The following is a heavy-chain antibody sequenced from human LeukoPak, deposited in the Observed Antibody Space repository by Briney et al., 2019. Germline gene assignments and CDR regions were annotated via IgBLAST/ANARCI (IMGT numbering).Heavy chain of an antibody. J-gene: IGHJ1*01. CDR2: ISNDAHFI. CDR3: TTPAAGPRAEYSQY. D-gene: IGHD6-13*01. CDR1: GLTFSSYW. Sequence: PGGSLRLSCAASGLTFSSYWMNWVRQAPGKGLEWVSSISNDAHFIYYADSLKGRFTVSRDNAKNSLYLQMNSLAVEDTAVYYCTTPAAGPRAEYSQYWGQGTLVTVSS. V-gene: IGHV3-21*01.